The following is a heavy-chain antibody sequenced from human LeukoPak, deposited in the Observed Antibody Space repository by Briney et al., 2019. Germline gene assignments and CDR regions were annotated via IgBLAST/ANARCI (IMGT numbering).Heavy chain of an antibody. V-gene: IGHV3-7*04. CDR3: ARDALVRGVVLPDG. CDR1: GFTFSNYW. J-gene: IGHJ4*02. Sequence: GGSLSLSCAASGFTFSNYWMTWVRQAPGQGLEWVANIKQDGSEKYYVDSVKGRFTITRDNAKNSLYLQMNSLRAEDTALYYCARDALVRGVVLPDGWGQGSLLTVSS. CDR2: IKQDGSEK. D-gene: IGHD3-10*01.